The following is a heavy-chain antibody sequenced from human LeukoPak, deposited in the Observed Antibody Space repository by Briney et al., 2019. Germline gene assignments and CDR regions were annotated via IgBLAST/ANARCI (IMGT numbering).Heavy chain of an antibody. J-gene: IGHJ4*02. CDR2: VYYSGTT. CDR1: GGSISLSYYY. CDR3: ARGTLYSGWSYYFDY. V-gene: IGHV4-39*07. D-gene: IGHD6-19*01. Sequence: SETLSLTCSVSGGSISLSYYYWGWIRQPPGRALEWIGSVYYSGTTSYNPSLKSRVTISVDMSKNHFSLRLSSVTAADTAMYYCARGTLYSGWSYYFDYWGQGSQVTVSS.